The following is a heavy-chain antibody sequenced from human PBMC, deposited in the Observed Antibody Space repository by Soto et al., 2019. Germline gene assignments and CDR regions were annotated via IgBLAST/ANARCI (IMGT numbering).Heavy chain of an antibody. D-gene: IGHD3-9*01. CDR3: ARDSYDILTGPKDY. V-gene: IGHV1-3*01. J-gene: IGHJ4*02. CDR2: INAGNGNT. Sequence: GASVKVSCKASGYTFTSYAMHWVRQAPGQWLEWMGWINAGNGNTKYSQKFQGRVTITRDTSASTAYMELSSLRSEDTAVYYCARDSYDILTGPKDYWGQGTLVTVSS. CDR1: GYTFTSYA.